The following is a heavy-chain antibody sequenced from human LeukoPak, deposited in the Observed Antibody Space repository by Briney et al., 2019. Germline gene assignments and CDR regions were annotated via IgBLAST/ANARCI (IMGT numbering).Heavy chain of an antibody. CDR3: ARVAGAYWYFDL. J-gene: IGHJ2*01. V-gene: IGHV4-59*01. CDR2: IYYSGST. CDR1: GGSISSYY. D-gene: IGHD6-19*01. Sequence: SETLSLTCTVSGGSISSYYWSWIRQPPGKGLEGIGYIYYSGSTNYNPSLKSRVTISVDTSKNQFSLKLSSVTAADTAVYYCARVAGAYWYFDLWGRGTLVTVSS.